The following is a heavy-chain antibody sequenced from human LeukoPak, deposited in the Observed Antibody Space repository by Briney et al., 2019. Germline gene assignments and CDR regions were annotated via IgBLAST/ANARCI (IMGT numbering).Heavy chain of an antibody. Sequence: PGGSLRLSCAASGFTFSSYWMSWVRQAPGKGLEWVANIKQDGSEKYYVDSVKGRFTISRDNAKNSLYLQMNSLRAEDTAVYYCAREGWSIAVAGTYYYYGMDVWGQGTTVTVSS. CDR3: AREGWSIAVAGTYYYYGMDV. CDR1: GFTFSSYW. V-gene: IGHV3-7*03. CDR2: IKQDGSEK. J-gene: IGHJ6*02. D-gene: IGHD6-19*01.